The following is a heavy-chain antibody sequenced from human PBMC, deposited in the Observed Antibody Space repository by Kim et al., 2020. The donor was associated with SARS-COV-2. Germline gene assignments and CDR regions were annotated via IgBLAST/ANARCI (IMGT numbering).Heavy chain of an antibody. CDR1: GFDFDTFA. V-gene: IGHV3-23*01. Sequence: GGSLRLSCEGSGFDFDTFAITWVRQAPGKGLEWVSRITAHNVVMYYANSVKGRFTASRDNSKAYLHMRGLRGEDTAIYYCAKGLQSHAYWLAIDYWGQGT. CDR2: ITAHNVVM. CDR3: AKGLQSHAYWLAIDY. D-gene: IGHD3-16*01. J-gene: IGHJ4*03.